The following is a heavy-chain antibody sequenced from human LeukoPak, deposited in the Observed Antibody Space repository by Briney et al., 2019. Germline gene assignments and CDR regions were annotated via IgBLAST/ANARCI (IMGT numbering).Heavy chain of an antibody. J-gene: IGHJ4*02. D-gene: IGHD6-19*01. Sequence: GGSLRPSGAASGFTFGSFGMTWVRQPPGKGLEWVAVIWYDGSNKYYADSVKGRFTISRDNSKNTLYLQMNSLRAEDTAVYYCASIAVAGTTDYWGQGTLVTVSS. V-gene: IGHV3-33*01. CDR2: IWYDGSNK. CDR3: ASIAVAGTTDY. CDR1: GFTFGSFG.